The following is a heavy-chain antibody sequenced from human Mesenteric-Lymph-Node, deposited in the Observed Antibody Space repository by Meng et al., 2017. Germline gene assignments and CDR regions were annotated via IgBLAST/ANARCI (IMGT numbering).Heavy chain of an antibody. V-gene: IGHV4-4*02. CDR1: GGSISSSHW. J-gene: IGHJ1*01. CDR3: ARTFSSGWSLFQH. Sequence: VLLPDSGPGLLKPSRTLSLPCAVAGGSISSSHWWRWVRQPPGKGLEWIGDIYHSGSSNYNPSLKSRVTISADKSKNHFSLKLSSVTAADTAVYYCARTFSSGWSLFQHWGQGTLVTVSS. D-gene: IGHD6-19*01. CDR2: IYHSGSS.